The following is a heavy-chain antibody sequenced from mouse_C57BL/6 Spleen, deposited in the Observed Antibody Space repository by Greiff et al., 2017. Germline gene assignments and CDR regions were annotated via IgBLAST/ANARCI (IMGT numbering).Heavy chain of an antibody. CDR2: IYPGDGDT. D-gene: IGHD1-1*01. J-gene: IGHJ2*01. CDR3: ARDSCYGSSGY. CDR1: GYAFSSSW. V-gene: IGHV1-82*01. Sequence: QVQLQQSGAELVKPGASVKLSCTASGYAFSSSWMNWVKQRPGKGLEWIGRIYPGDGDTNYNGKFKGKATMTADKSSSTAYMQLSSLTSEDSAVYFCARDSCYGSSGYWGQGTTVTVSS.